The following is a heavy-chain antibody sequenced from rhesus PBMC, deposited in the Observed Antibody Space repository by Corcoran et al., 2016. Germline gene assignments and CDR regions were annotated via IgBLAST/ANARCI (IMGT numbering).Heavy chain of an antibody. CDR3: TSEYCTSTTCYP. J-gene: IGHJ5-1*01. V-gene: IGHV3S16*01. Sequence: DVQLVESGGGLVQPGGSLRLSCAASGFPLRSYGISWVRQPSVKGLEWVSSLCSASSYIYYADSVKGRFTISRDNAKNSLSLKMNSLRAEDTAVYYCTSEYCTSTTCYPWGPGVLVTVSS. CDR2: LCSASSYI. CDR1: GFPLRSYG. D-gene: IGHD2-2*01.